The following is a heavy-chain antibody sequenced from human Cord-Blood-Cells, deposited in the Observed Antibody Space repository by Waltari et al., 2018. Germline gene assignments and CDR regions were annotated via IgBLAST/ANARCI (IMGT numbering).Heavy chain of an antibody. D-gene: IGHD2-21*01. CDR1: GSPFRCVW. J-gene: IGHJ4*02. CDR3: ARDPLGWGSDY. V-gene: IGHV3-7*01. CDR2: IKQDGSEK. Sequence: EVQLLESGGGLVQLGGPLRPPCAPSGSPFRCVWVVWLRQAPGKGLEGVANIKQDGSEKYYVDSVKGRFTISRDNAKNSLYLQMNSLRAEDTAVYYCARDPLGWGSDYWGQGTLVTVSS.